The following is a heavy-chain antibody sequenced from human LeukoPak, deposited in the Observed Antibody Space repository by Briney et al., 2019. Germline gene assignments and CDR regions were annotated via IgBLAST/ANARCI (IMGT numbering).Heavy chain of an antibody. J-gene: IGHJ3*02. D-gene: IGHD4-17*01. V-gene: IGHV4-59*08. CDR2: VYYSGST. CDR1: GGSISSHF. Sequence: PSETLSLTCTVSGGSISSHFWSWIRQPPGKGLEWIAYVYYSGSTDYNPSLKSRVTISVDTSKNQFSLRLSSVTAADTAVYYCARQTMSTAEAFDTWGQGTMVTVSS. CDR3: ARQTMSTAEAFDT.